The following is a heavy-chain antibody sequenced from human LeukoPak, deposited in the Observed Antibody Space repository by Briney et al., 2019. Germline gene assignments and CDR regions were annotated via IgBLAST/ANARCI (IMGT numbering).Heavy chain of an antibody. V-gene: IGHV3-30*03. D-gene: IGHD1-14*01. CDR3: ARDVLAAGATGTFDI. CDR2: ISNDGSRK. Sequence: GGSLRLSCAPSGFTFSRHGMHWVRQAPGKGLEWVAIISNDGSRKYYAHSVEGRFTISRDNSKNTLYLQMDSLRAEDTAVYYCARDVLAAGATGTFDIWGQGTMVTVSS. CDR1: GFTFSRHG. J-gene: IGHJ3*02.